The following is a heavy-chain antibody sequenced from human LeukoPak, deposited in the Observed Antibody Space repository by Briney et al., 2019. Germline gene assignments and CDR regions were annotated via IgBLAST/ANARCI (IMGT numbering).Heavy chain of an antibody. D-gene: IGHD2-2*01. CDR2: ISSSGSTI. Sequence: GGSLRLSCAASGFTFSDYYMSWIRQAPGKGLDWVSYISSSGSTIYYADSVKGRFTISRDNAKNSLYLQMNSQRAEDTAEYYCARGRLLSYYFDYWGQGTLVTVSS. J-gene: IGHJ4*02. V-gene: IGHV3-11*04. CDR1: GFTFSDYY. CDR3: ARGRLLSYYFDY.